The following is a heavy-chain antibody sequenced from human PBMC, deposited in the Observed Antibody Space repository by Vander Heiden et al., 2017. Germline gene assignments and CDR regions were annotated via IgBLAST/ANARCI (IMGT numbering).Heavy chain of an antibody. J-gene: IGHJ4*02. CDR1: GFRFDDYA. V-gene: IGHV3-9*01. D-gene: IGHD3-22*01. CDR3: SKGDSYYFDTSGYLTFDC. Sequence: EVQLVESGGGVVQPGRSLRLSCAASGFRFDDYAMHWVRQAPGKGLEWVSGISGNSDSIAYADSVKGRFTISRDNAKNSLSLQMNSLRTEDTALYYCSKGDSYYFDTSGYLTFDCWGQGTLVTVSS. CDR2: ISGNSDSI.